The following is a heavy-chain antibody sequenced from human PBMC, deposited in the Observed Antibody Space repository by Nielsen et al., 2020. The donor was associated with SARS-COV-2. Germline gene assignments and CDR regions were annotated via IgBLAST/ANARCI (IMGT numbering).Heavy chain of an antibody. V-gene: IGHV3-66*01. J-gene: IGHJ4*02. D-gene: IGHD2-2*01. CDR1: GFTVSSNY. Sequence: GGSLRLSCAASGFTVSSNYMSWVRQAPGKGLEWVLVIYSGGSTYYADSVKGRFTISRDNSKNTLYLQMNSLRAEDTAVYYCFSAVPAAKGGRAAAGYWGQGTLVTVSS. CDR2: IYSGGST. CDR3: FSAVPAAKGGRAAAGY.